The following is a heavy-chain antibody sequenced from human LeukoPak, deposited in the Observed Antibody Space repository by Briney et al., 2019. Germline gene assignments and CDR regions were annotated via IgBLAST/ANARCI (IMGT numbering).Heavy chain of an antibody. J-gene: IGHJ5*02. Sequence: PSETLSLTCTVSGGSISSYYWSWIRQPAGKGLEWIGRIYTSGSTNYNPSLKSRVTMSVDTSKNQFSLKLSSVTAADTAVYYCAREGITGTTNNWFDPWGQGTLVTVSS. CDR2: IYTSGST. CDR3: AREGITGTTNNWFDP. D-gene: IGHD1-7*01. V-gene: IGHV4-4*07. CDR1: GGSISSYY.